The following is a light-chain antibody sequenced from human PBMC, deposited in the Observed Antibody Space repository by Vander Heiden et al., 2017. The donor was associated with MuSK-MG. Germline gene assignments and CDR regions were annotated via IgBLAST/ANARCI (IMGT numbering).Light chain of an antibody. V-gene: IGKV3-20*01. CDR2: GAS. J-gene: IGKJ4*01. CDR1: QSFSSQY. CDR3: QLDCSSGIT. Sequence: EIVLTQSPGTLSLSPGERATLSCRASQSFSSQYLAWYQQKPVQAPRLLIYGASRRATGIPDRFSGSASVTDFALRMSSLEPEDIAVYYCQLDCSSGITFGGGTKLEIK.